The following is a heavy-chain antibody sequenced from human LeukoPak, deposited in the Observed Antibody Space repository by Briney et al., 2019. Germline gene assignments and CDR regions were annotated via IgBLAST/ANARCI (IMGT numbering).Heavy chain of an antibody. CDR1: GGSFSGYY. Sequence: KPSETLSLTCAVYGGSFSGYYWSWIRQPPGKGLEWIGEINHSGSTNYNPSLKSRVTISVDTSKNQFSLKLSSVTAADTAVYYCARGRVGGNRYFDYWGQGTLVTVSS. J-gene: IGHJ4*02. CDR3: ARGRVGGNRYFDY. V-gene: IGHV4-34*01. CDR2: INHSGST. D-gene: IGHD4-23*01.